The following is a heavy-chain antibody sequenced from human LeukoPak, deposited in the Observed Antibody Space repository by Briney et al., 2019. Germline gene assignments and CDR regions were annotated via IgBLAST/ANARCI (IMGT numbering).Heavy chain of an antibody. J-gene: IGHJ4*02. CDR3: ARASSSRGSYSRRGEDYFDY. V-gene: IGHV1-46*01. D-gene: IGHD1-26*01. CDR2: MTPSAGST. Sequence: ASVKLSCKASGYXFTSYYMHWVRHAPGQGLEWVGIMTPSAGSTSYAQRFQGRVTMTRDTSSSTVYMELSSLRFEDTAIYYCARASSSRGSYSRRGEDYFDYWGQGSLVTVSS. CDR1: GYXFTSYY.